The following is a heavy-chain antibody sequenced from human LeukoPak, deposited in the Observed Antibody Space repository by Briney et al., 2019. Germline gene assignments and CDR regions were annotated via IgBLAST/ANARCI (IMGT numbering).Heavy chain of an antibody. CDR2: INQSGST. J-gene: IGHJ5*01. V-gene: IGHV4-34*01. CDR3: ARCDCGGWFFDS. D-gene: IGHD6-19*01. Sequence: SETLSLTCAVSGGSFSGYSWNWIRQPPGKGLEWIGEINQSGSTKYNPSLKSRVTISIDTSKSQFSMRLNSVTAADTALYYCARCDCGGWFFDSWGQGALVTVSS. CDR1: GGSFSGYS.